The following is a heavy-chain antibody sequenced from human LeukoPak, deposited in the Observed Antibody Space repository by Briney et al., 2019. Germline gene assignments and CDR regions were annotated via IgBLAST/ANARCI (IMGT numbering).Heavy chain of an antibody. D-gene: IGHD6-13*01. V-gene: IGHV3-48*02. Sequence: GGSLRLSCAASGFTFNTYSMNWVRQAPGKGLERVSHISSSSSTIYYADSVKGRFTISRDNAKTSLYLQMNSLRDEDTAVYYCARVEQQPRAVCGMDVWGPGTTVTVSS. CDR3: ARVEQQPRAVCGMDV. CDR1: GFTFNTYS. CDR2: ISSSSSTI. J-gene: IGHJ6*02.